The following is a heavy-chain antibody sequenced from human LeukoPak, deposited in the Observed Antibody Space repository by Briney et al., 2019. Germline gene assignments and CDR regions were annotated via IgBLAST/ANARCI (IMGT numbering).Heavy chain of an antibody. V-gene: IGHV3-49*03. CDR2: IRSKAYGGTT. CDR1: GFTFGDYA. D-gene: IGHD6-13*01. Sequence: GGSLRLSCTASGFTFGDYAMSWFRQAPGKGLEWVGFIRSKAYGGTTEYAASVKGRFTTSRDDSKSIAYLQMNSLKTEDTAVYYCTRDLRYSSSWYWSGMDVWGQGTTVTVSS. J-gene: IGHJ6*02. CDR3: TRDLRYSSSWYWSGMDV.